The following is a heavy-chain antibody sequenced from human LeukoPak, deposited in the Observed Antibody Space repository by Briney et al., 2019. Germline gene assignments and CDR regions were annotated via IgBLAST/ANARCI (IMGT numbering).Heavy chain of an antibody. V-gene: IGHV3-23*01. CDR1: GFTFSSYA. J-gene: IGHJ4*02. CDR3: AKDQEDYYGSGFGIDY. Sequence: GGSLRLSCAASGFTFSSYAMSWVRPAPGKGLEWVSGLSGSGGRTYYGDSAKGRFTISRDNSKNTLYLQMNSLRAEDTAVYYCAKDQEDYYGSGFGIDYWGQGTLVTVSS. CDR2: LSGSGGRT. D-gene: IGHD3-10*01.